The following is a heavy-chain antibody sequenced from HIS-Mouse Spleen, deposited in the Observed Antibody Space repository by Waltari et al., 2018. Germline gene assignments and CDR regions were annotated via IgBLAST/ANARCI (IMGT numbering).Heavy chain of an antibody. CDR3: ARDGNDDYGDYYFDY. J-gene: IGHJ4*02. Sequence: QLQLQESGPGLVKPSETLSLTCTVSGGSISSSSYYWGWILQPPGKGLEWIGSIYYSGSTYYNPSLKSRVTISVDTSKNQFSLKLSSVTAADTAVYYCARDGNDDYGDYYFDYWGQGTLVTVSS. D-gene: IGHD4-17*01. V-gene: IGHV4-39*07. CDR1: GGSISSSSYY. CDR2: IYYSGST.